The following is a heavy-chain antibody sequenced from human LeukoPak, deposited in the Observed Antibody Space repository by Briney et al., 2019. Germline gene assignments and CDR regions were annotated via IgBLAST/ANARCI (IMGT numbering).Heavy chain of an antibody. V-gene: IGHV4-39*07. CDR3: ARGSYDYVWGSHYHLLDY. Sequence: SETLSLTCTVSGGSISSSSYYWGWIRQPPGKGLEWIGSIYYSGSTYYNPSLKSRVTISVDTSKNQFSLKLSSVTAADTAVYYCARGSYDYVWGSHYHLLDYWGQGTLVTVSS. CDR1: GGSISSSSYY. J-gene: IGHJ4*02. CDR2: IYYSGST. D-gene: IGHD3-16*01.